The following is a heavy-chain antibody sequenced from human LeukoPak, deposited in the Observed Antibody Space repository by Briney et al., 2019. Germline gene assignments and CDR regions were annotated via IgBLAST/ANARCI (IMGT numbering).Heavy chain of an antibody. CDR2: IWYDGSNT. CDR1: GFTFSGYG. Sequence: GGSLRLSCAASGFTFSGYGMHWVRQAPGKGLEWVALIWYDGSNTYYAGSVKGRFTISRDNSKNTLYLQMNSLRAEGTALYYCARDFGDSRSSDYWGQGTLITVSS. V-gene: IGHV3-33*08. J-gene: IGHJ4*02. CDR3: ARDFGDSRSSDY. D-gene: IGHD6-6*01.